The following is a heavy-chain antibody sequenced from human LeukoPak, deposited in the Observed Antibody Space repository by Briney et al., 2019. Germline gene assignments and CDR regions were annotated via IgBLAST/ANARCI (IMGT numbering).Heavy chain of an antibody. Sequence: PGGSLRLSCAASGFTFSDYYMSWIRQAPGKGLEWVSYISSSGSTIYYADSVKGRFTISRDNAKNSLYLQMNSLRVEDTAVYYCARDLLAVTPKYYGMDVWGQGSTVTVSS. CDR3: ARDLLAVTPKYYGMDV. J-gene: IGHJ6*02. V-gene: IGHV3-11*04. CDR1: GFTFSDYY. D-gene: IGHD2-21*02. CDR2: ISSSGSTI.